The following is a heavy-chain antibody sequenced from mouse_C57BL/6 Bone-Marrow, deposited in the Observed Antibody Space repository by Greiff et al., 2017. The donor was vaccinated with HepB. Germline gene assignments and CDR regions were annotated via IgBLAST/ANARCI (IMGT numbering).Heavy chain of an antibody. D-gene: IGHD1-1*01. CDR3: ARGGLLRPFAY. J-gene: IGHJ3*01. V-gene: IGHV1-9*01. CDR2: LLPGSGST. CDR1: GYTFTGYW. Sequence: QVQLQQSGAELMKPGASVKLSCKATGYTFTGYWIEWVKQRPGHGLEWIGELLPGSGSTNYNETFKGKATFTADTSSNTAYMQLSSLTTEDSAIYYCARGGLLRPFAYWGQGTLVTVSA.